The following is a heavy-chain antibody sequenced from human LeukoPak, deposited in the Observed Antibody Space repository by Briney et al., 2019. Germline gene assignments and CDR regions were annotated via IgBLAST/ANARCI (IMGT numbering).Heavy chain of an antibody. CDR3: ARDRYGDGFAHLDY. Sequence: ASVKVSCKAYGYTFTGFYIHWVRQAPGQGLEWMGWITPSGGTNYPQKFQGRVAITWDTSITTAYMDLSRLTSDDTAVYYCARDRYGDGFAHLDYWGQGALVTVSS. CDR1: GYTFTGFY. J-gene: IGHJ4*02. V-gene: IGHV1-2*02. D-gene: IGHD5-24*01. CDR2: ITPSGGT.